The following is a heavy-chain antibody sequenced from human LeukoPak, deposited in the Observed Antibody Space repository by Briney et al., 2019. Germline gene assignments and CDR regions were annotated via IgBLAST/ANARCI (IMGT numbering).Heavy chain of an antibody. CDR3: AIELWGSGSYGVAYYMDV. CDR1: GFTFSSYG. D-gene: IGHD3-10*01. V-gene: IGHV3-33*01. Sequence: PGRSLRLSCAASGFTFSSYGMHWVRQAPGKGLEWVAVIWYDGSNKYYADSVKGRFTISRDNSKNTLYLQMNSLRAEDTAVYYCAIELWGSGSYGVAYYMDVWGKGTTVTVSS. J-gene: IGHJ6*03. CDR2: IWYDGSNK.